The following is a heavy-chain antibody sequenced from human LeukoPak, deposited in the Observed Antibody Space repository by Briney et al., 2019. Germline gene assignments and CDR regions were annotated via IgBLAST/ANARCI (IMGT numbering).Heavy chain of an antibody. CDR2: VASDGSYK. D-gene: IGHD3/OR15-3a*01. CDR1: GFTFSSYS. Sequence: GGSLRLSCAASGFTFSSYSLHWVRQAPGKGLEWVAHVASDGSYKWYADSVRGRFTISRDNSKNTLFLQMNSLGAEDTGVYYCARDADWSPSYWGQGTLVTVSS. V-gene: IGHV3-30*04. J-gene: IGHJ4*02. CDR3: ARDADWSPSY.